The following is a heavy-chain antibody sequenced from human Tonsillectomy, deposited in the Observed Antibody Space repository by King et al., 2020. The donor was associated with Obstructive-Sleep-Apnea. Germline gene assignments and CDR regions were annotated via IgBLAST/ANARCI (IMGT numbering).Heavy chain of an antibody. CDR2: MNPNSGNT. J-gene: IGHJ4*02. CDR3: ARVGRYGDYFDY. CDR1: GYTFTSYD. V-gene: IGHV1-8*01. D-gene: IGHD4-17*01. Sequence: QLVQSGAEVKKPGASVKVSCKASGYTFTSYDVNWVRQATGQGLEWMGWMNPNSGNTGYEQKFQGRVTMTRNTSISTAYMALSSLRSEDTAVYYCARVGRYGDYFDYWGQGTLVTVSS.